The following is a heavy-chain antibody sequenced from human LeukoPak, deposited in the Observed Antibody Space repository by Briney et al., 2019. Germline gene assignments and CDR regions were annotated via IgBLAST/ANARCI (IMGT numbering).Heavy chain of an antibody. CDR1: GGSISSYY. CDR3: ARDRGGYNRFDY. V-gene: IGHV4-59*01. CDR2: IYYSGGT. Sequence: SETLSLTCTVSGGSISSYYWSWIRHPPGRGLEWIGYIYYSGGTTYNPSLKSRVTVSVDTSKNQFSLKLSSVTAADTAVYYCARDRGGYNRFDYWGQGTLVTVSS. D-gene: IGHD1-14*01. J-gene: IGHJ4*02.